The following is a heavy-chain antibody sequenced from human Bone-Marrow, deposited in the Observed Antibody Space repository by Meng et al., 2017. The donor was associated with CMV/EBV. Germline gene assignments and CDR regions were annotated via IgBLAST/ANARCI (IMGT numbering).Heavy chain of an antibody. CDR1: GYTFTGSY. CDR3: ARRVSYYHYGMDV. D-gene: IGHD2-8*01. CDR2: INPHSGGT. Sequence: ASVKVSCKASGYTFTGSYMHWVRQAPGQGLEWMGWINPHSGGTNYAQKFQGRVTMTRDTSISTAYMELSRLRSDDTAVYYCARRVSYYHYGMDVWGQGTTVTVSS. V-gene: IGHV1-2*02. J-gene: IGHJ6*02.